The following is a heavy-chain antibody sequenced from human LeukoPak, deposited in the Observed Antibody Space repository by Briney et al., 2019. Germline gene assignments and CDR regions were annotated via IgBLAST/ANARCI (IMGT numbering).Heavy chain of an antibody. D-gene: IGHD6-13*01. Sequence: SLRPSSPPDAPSSTSHSMNCVSHPAENVLEWDSSISSSSSYIYYADSVKGRFTISRDNAKNSLYLQMNSLRAEDTAVYYCARVPGSSSWSNWFDPWGQGTLVTVSS. CDR2: ISSSSSYI. CDR3: ARVPGSSSWSNWFDP. J-gene: IGHJ5*02. CDR1: APSSTSHS. V-gene: IGHV3-21*01.